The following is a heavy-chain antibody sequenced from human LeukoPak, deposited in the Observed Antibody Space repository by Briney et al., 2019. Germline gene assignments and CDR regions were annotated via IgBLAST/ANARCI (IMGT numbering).Heavy chain of an antibody. J-gene: IGHJ5*02. Sequence: PGGSLRLSCAASGFTFSSYGMHWVRQAPGKGLEWVAVIWYDGSNKHSADSVKGRFTISRDNAKNSLYLQMNSLRAEDTAVYYCARDVSEAGQNWFDPWGQGTVVTVSS. V-gene: IGHV3-33*01. CDR3: ARDVSEAGQNWFDP. CDR2: IWYDGSNK. CDR1: GFTFSSYG. D-gene: IGHD1-14*01.